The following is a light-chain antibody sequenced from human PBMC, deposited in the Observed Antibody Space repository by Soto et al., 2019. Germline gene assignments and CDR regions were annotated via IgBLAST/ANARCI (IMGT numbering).Light chain of an antibody. CDR1: QSVSSSS. CDR3: QEYGTSRT. V-gene: IGKV3-20*01. Sequence: EIVLTQSPGTLSLSPGERATLSCRASQSVSSSSLAWYQQKPGQAPRLLIYGASSRATGLPDRFSGSGSGTDFTLTISRLEPEDFALYYCQEYGTSRTFGQGTKVEIK. CDR2: GAS. J-gene: IGKJ1*01.